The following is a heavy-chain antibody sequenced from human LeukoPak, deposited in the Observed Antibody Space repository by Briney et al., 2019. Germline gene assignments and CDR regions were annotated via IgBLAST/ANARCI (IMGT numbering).Heavy chain of an antibody. V-gene: IGHV4-59*01. CDR3: ARVPTYNGYFDY. Sequence: SETLSLTCTVSGGSISSYYWSWIRQPPGKGLEWIGYIYYSGSTNYNPSLKSRVTISVDTSKNQFSLKLSSVTAADTAVYYCARVPTYNGYFDYWGQGTLVTVSS. CDR1: GGSISSYY. CDR2: IYYSGST. J-gene: IGHJ4*02. D-gene: IGHD1-1*01.